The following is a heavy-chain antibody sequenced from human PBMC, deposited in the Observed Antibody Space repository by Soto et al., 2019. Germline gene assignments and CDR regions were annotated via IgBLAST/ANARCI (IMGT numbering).Heavy chain of an antibody. J-gene: IGHJ4*02. D-gene: IGHD2-21*02. CDR3: ASDGGDWASGFGY. CDR1: GFSISNNY. V-gene: IGHV3-53*02. CDR2: IYTGGSA. Sequence: EVQLVETGGALIQPGGSLRLSCAVSGFSISNNYMFWVRQAPGKGLDWVSVIYTGGSAYYADSVKGRFTISRDSSKNMLYLQMNSLRDEDTAVYYCASDGGDWASGFGYCGQGTLVTVSS.